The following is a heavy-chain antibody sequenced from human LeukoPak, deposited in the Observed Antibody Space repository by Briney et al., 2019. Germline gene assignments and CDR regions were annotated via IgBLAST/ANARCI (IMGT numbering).Heavy chain of an antibody. V-gene: IGHV3-48*04. CDR1: GLSLSSNN. D-gene: IGHD1-14*01. CDR2: ISAGSGTV. J-gene: IGHJ2*01. CDR3: TKDLGLRRMI. Sequence: GGSLRLSCAASGLSLSSNNMHWVRQAPGGGLEWLSYISAGSGTVFSADSVKGRFSISRDNARESLFLQMNSLRVDDTAVYYCTKDLGLRRMIWGRGTLVIVSP.